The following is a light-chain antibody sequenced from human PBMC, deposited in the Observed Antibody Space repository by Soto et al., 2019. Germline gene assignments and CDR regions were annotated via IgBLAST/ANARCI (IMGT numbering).Light chain of an antibody. CDR2: GAS. CDR3: QQYNNWPRT. V-gene: IGKV3-15*01. Sequence: EIVMTQSPATLSVSPGERATLSCRASQSVDSNLAWYQQRPGRAPRLLISGASTRASTIPARFSGSGSGTEFTLTISSLQSEDFAIYYCQQYNNWPRTFGQGTKVDIK. J-gene: IGKJ1*01. CDR1: QSVDSN.